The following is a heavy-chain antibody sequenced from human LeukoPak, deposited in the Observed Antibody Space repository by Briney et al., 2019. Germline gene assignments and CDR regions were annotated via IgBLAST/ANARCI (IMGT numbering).Heavy chain of an antibody. CDR1: GFTFTSYW. V-gene: IGHV3-74*01. J-gene: IGHJ4*02. CDR3: TRGGVDY. D-gene: IGHD3-16*01. Sequence: GGSLRLSCVASGFTFTSYWMHWVRQAPGKGLVWVSRINIDGSTTNYADSVKGRFTISRDNAKNTLYLQMNSLRDEDTALYYCTRGGVDYWGQGTLVTVSS. CDR2: INIDGSTT.